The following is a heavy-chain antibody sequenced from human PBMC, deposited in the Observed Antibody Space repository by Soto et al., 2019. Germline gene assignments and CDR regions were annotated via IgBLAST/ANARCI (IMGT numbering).Heavy chain of an antibody. V-gene: IGHV3-21*01. CDR2: ISSSSSYI. CDR1: GFTFSIYS. D-gene: IGHD3-22*01. CDR3: ARGDYYDISGPFSDAFDI. Sequence: PGGSLRLSCAASGFTFSIYSMNWFRQAPGKGLEWVSSISSSSSYIYYADSVKGRFTISRDNAKNSLYLQMDSLRAEDTAVYYCARGDYYDISGPFSDAFDIWGQGTMVTVSS. J-gene: IGHJ3*02.